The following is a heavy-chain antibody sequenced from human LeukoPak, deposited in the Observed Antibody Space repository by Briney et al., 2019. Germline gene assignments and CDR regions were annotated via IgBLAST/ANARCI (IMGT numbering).Heavy chain of an antibody. CDR3: ASTNDYAGDY. D-gene: IGHD4-17*01. CDR1: GYTFTSYA. J-gene: IGHJ4*02. CDR2: IIPIFGTA. Sequence: ASVKVSCKASGYTFTSYAMHWVRQAPGQGLEWMGGIIPIFGTANYAQKFQGRVTITADESTSTAYMELSSLRSEDTAVYYCASTNDYAGDYWGQGTLVTVSS. V-gene: IGHV1-69*13.